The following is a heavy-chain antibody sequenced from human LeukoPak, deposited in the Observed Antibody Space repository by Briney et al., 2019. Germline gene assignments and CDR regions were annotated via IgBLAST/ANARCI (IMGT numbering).Heavy chain of an antibody. J-gene: IGHJ1*01. D-gene: IGHD3-3*01. V-gene: IGHV3-20*04. Sequence: PGGSLRLSCAASGFTFDDYGMSWVRQAPGKGLEWVSGINWNGGSTGYADSVKGRFTISRDNSKNTLYLQMNSLSAEDTAIYYCANDFWSGYYPKAPDAEYFQHWGQGTLVTVSS. CDR3: ANDFWSGYYPKAPDAEYFQH. CDR1: GFTFDDYG. CDR2: INWNGGST.